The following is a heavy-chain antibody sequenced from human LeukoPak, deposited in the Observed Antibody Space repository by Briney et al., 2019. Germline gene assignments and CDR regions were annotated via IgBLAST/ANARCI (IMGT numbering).Heavy chain of an antibody. V-gene: IGHV4-31*03. CDR3: ARVDRFLEWSYYYGMDV. CDR2: IYYSGST. D-gene: IGHD3-3*01. J-gene: IGHJ6*02. CDR1: GGSISSGGYY. Sequence: PSETLSLTCTVSGGSISSGGYYWSWIRQHPGKGLEWIGYIYYSGSTYYNPSLKSRVTISVDTSKNQFSLKLSSVTAADTAVYYCARVDRFLEWSYYYGMDVWGQGTTVTVSS.